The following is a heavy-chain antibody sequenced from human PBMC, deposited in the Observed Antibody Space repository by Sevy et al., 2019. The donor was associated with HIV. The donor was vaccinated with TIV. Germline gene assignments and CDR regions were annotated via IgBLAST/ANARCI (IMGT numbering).Heavy chain of an antibody. D-gene: IGHD3-22*01. CDR2: ISGSGTRT. CDR3: AKGGGGHYDPDEIGYYFYYYNMDV. Sequence: GGSLRLSCAVSGFSFDSYGMTWVRQAPGKGLEWVSGISGSGTRTYYADSVKGRFSISRDNSNNRLYLQMNSLRSEDKANYYSAKGGGGHYDPDEIGYYFYYYNMDVWGKGTTVTVSS. V-gene: IGHV3-23*01. CDR1: GFSFDSYG. J-gene: IGHJ6*03.